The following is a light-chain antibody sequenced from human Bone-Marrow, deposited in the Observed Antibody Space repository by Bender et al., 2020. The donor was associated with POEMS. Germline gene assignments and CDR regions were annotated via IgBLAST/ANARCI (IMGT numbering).Light chain of an antibody. V-gene: IGLV1-44*01. CDR3: AAWDAGLSGGV. CDR2: SEN. CDR1: NSNIGTNA. J-gene: IGLJ3*02. Sequence: QSVLTQPPSASGTPGQRVTISCSGINSNIGTNAVNWYQQFPGPAPKLLIYSENQRPSGVPDRFYAVKSGTSASLAISGLQSEDEADYYCAAWDAGLSGGVFGGGTKLTVL.